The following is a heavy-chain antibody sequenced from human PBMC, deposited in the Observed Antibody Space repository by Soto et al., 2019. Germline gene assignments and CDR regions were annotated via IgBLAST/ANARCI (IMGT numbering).Heavy chain of an antibody. CDR1: GFTFSSYS. D-gene: IGHD2-2*01. Sequence: GGSLRLSCAGSGFTFSSYSMNWFRQAPGKGLEWVSSISSDSRYIHYADSVKGRFSISRDNAKNSVYLHMDSLRAEDTAVYYCVRDHMRRLSDTSCFDYWGQGTLVTVSS. CDR2: ISSDSRYI. V-gene: IGHV3-21*01. J-gene: IGHJ4*02. CDR3: VRDHMRRLSDTSCFDY.